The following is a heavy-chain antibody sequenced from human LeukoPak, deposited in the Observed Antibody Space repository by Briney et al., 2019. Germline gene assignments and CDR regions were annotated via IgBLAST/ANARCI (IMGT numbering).Heavy chain of an antibody. CDR1: GYTFTSYD. V-gene: IGHV1-8*01. Sequence: ASVKVSCKASGYTFTSYDINWVRQATGQGLEWMGWMNPNSGNTGYAQKFQGRVTMTRNTSISTAYMELSSLRSEDTAVHYCARHPPGGYSYQKGNWFDPWGQGTLVTVSS. CDR2: MNPNSGNT. CDR3: ARHPPGGYSYQKGNWFDP. J-gene: IGHJ5*02. D-gene: IGHD5-18*01.